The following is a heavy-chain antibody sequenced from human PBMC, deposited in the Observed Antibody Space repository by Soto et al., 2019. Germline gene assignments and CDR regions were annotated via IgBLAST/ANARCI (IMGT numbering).Heavy chain of an antibody. V-gene: IGHV4-61*05. CDR2: IFYFGST. D-gene: IGHD3-9*01. CDR3: ARHSPDFDWLSQFDY. CDR1: GGSISSGPYS. Sequence: PSETLSLTCTVSGGSISSGPYSWGWIRQPPGKGLEWIGYIFYFGSTNYNPSLKSRVTLSIDTSKNQLSLKLSSVTAADTAVYYCARHSPDFDWLSQFDYWGQGTLVTVSS. J-gene: IGHJ4*02.